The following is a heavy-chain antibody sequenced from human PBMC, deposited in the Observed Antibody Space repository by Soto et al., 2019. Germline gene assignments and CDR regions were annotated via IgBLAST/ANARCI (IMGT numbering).Heavy chain of an antibody. CDR3: VGRGNQNWGDY. V-gene: IGHV3-33*01. Sequence: QVQLVESGGGVVQPGRSLRLSCAASGFTFSSSGMHWVRQAPGKGLEWVSSIWYDGNNKYYADSVKGRFTISRDNSRNTLFLQMNSLRAEDTALYYCVGRGNQNWGDYWGQGTQVTVSS. CDR1: GFTFSSSG. CDR2: IWYDGNNK. D-gene: IGHD7-27*01. J-gene: IGHJ4*02.